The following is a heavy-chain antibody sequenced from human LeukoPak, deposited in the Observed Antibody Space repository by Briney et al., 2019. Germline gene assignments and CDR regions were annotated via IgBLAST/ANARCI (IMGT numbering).Heavy chain of an antibody. D-gene: IGHD6-19*01. CDR1: GFTFSNAW. V-gene: IGHV3-15*01. CDR3: ATESGSAKPVDY. CDR2: IKSKTDGGTT. Sequence: GGSLRLSCAASGFTFSNAWMSWVRQAPGKGLEWVGRIKSKTDGGTTDYAAPVKGRFTISRDDSKNTLYLQMNSLKTEDTAVYYCATESGSAKPVDYWGQGSLVTVSS. J-gene: IGHJ4*02.